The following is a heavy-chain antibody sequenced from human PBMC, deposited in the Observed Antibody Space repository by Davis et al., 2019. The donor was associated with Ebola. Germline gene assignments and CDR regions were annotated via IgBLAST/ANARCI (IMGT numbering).Heavy chain of an antibody. D-gene: IGHD4-23*01. J-gene: IGHJ4*02. CDR1: GYTFTSYD. V-gene: IGHV1-8*01. Sequence: ASVKVSCKASGYTFTSYDINWVRQATGQGLEWMGWMNPNSGNTGYAQKFQGRVTMTRDRSINTAYMELSSLRSDDTAVYYCARGGGGGYGGNSKSDNWGQGTLVTVSS. CDR2: MNPNSGNT. CDR3: ARGGGGGYGGNSKSDN.